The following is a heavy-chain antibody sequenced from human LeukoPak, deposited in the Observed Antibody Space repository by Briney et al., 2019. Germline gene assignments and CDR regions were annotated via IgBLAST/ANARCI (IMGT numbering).Heavy chain of an antibody. Sequence: PSETLSLTCAVYGGSFRGYYWSWIRQSPGKGLEWIGGINHSGTTNYNPSLKSRVTISVDTSKNQFSLKLTSMTAEDTAVHYCARSERLLQAPFDPWGRGTLVTVSS. D-gene: IGHD3-3*01. CDR1: GGSFRGYY. V-gene: IGHV4-34*01. J-gene: IGHJ5*02. CDR2: INHSGTT. CDR3: ARSERLLQAPFDP.